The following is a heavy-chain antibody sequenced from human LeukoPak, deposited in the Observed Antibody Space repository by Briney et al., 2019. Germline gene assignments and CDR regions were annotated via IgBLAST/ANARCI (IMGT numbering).Heavy chain of an antibody. CDR3: AKYCSGGSRRYYFDY. J-gene: IGHJ4*02. CDR1: GFTFSSYG. D-gene: IGHD2-15*01. Sequence: GGSLRLSCAASGFTFSSYGMHGVRQAPGKGLEWVAVISYDGSNKYYADSVKGRFTISRDNSKNTLYLQMNSLRAEDTAVYYCAKYCSGGSRRYYFDYWGQGTLVTVSS. V-gene: IGHV3-30*18. CDR2: ISYDGSNK.